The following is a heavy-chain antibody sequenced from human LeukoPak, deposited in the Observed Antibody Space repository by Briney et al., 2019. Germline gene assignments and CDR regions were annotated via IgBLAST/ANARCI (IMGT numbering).Heavy chain of an antibody. CDR3: ARGHIRSREIDY. CDR2: IYYSGST. CDR1: GGSISSYY. V-gene: IGHV4-59*01. J-gene: IGHJ4*02. D-gene: IGHD1-14*01. Sequence: PSETLSLTCTVSGGSISSYYWSWIRQPPGKGLEWLGYIYYSGSTKYNPSLKSRVSLSVDTSKNQFSLNLTSVTAADTAVYYCARGHIRSREIDYWGQGTLVTVSS.